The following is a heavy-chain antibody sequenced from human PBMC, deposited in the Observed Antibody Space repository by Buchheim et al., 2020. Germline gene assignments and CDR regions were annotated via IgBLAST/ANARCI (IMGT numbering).Heavy chain of an antibody. Sequence: QVQLQQWGAGLLKPSETLSLTCAVYGGSFSGYYWSWIRQPPGKGLEWIGEINHSGSTNYNPSLKSRVTISVDTSKNQFSRKLSSVTAADTAVYYCATASSSWYHYYGMDVWGQGTT. CDR2: INHSGST. CDR1: GGSFSGYY. V-gene: IGHV4-34*01. J-gene: IGHJ6*02. CDR3: ATASSSWYHYYGMDV. D-gene: IGHD6-13*01.